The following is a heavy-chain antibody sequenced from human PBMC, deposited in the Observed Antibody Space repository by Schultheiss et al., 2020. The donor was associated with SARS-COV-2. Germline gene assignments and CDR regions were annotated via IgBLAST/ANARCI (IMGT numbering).Heavy chain of an antibody. CDR2: ISWDGGST. CDR1: GFTFSSYA. Sequence: GGSLRLSCAASGFTFSSYAMSWVRQAPGKGLEWVSLISWDGGSTYYADSVKGRFTISRDNSKNSLYLQMNSLRAEDTALYYCAKDTTTVAGSGFDYWGQGTLVTVSS. J-gene: IGHJ4*02. CDR3: AKDTTTVAGSGFDY. D-gene: IGHD6-19*01. V-gene: IGHV3-43D*03.